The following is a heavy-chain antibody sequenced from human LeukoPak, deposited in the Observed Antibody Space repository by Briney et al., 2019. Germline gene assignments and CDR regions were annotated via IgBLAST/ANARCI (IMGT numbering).Heavy chain of an antibody. Sequence: SVKVSCKASGGTFSSYAISWVRQAPGRGLEWMGRIVPILGIANYAQKFQGRVTITADKSTSTAYMELSSLRSEDTAVYYCARGAGYSSSPYGLDPWGQGTLVTVSS. V-gene: IGHV1-69*04. D-gene: IGHD6-13*01. CDR2: IVPILGIA. J-gene: IGHJ5*02. CDR3: ARGAGYSSSPYGLDP. CDR1: GGTFSSYA.